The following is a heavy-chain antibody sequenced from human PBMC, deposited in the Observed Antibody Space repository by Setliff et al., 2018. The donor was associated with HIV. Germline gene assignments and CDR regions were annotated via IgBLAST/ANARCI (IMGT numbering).Heavy chain of an antibody. CDR3: ARGRRNYFYYYYYYMDV. D-gene: IGHD1-7*01. J-gene: IGHJ6*03. Sequence: ASVKVSCKASGYTFTSYDINWVRQATGQGLEWMGWMSPNSGNAGYAQKFQGRVTMTRNTSISTAYMELSSLRSEDTAVYYCARGRRNYFYYYYYYMDVWGKGTTVTVSS. CDR2: MSPNSGNA. V-gene: IGHV1-8*01. CDR1: GYTFTSYD.